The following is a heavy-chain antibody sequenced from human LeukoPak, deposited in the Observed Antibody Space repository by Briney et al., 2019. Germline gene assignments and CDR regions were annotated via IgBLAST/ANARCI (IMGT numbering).Heavy chain of an antibody. CDR3: ARLIGSGYYYPFDY. CDR1: GFTFSSYS. V-gene: IGHV3-7*01. Sequence: GGSLRLSCAASGFTFSSYSMNWVRQAPGKGLEWVANIKQDGSEKYYVDSVKGRFTISRDNAKNSLYLQMNSLRSEDTAVYYCARLIGSGYYYPFDYWGQGTLVTVSS. CDR2: IKQDGSEK. J-gene: IGHJ4*02. D-gene: IGHD3-22*01.